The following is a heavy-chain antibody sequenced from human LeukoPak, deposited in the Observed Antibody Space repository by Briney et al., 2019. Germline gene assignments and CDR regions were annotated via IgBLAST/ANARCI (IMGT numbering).Heavy chain of an antibody. CDR2: FDPEDGET. Sequence: ASVKASCKVSGYTLTELSMHWVRQAPGKGLEWMGGFDPEDGETIYAQKFQGRVTMTEDTSTDTAYMELSSLRSEDTAVYYCATDRRGAVAVSGFDYWGQGTLVTVSS. D-gene: IGHD6-19*01. J-gene: IGHJ4*02. CDR3: ATDRRGAVAVSGFDY. V-gene: IGHV1-24*01. CDR1: GYTLTELS.